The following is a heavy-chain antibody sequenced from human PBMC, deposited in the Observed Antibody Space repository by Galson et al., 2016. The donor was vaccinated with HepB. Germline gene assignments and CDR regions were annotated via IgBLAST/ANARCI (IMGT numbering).Heavy chain of an antibody. J-gene: IGHJ6*02. CDR3: AKAATPVFYYHGMNV. Sequence: SLRLSCAASRFTFSSYSMSWVRQAPGKGLEWVSSIGYRGDGTDYAESVKGRFTISRDNSKNMLYLQMNSLRYETTAVYYCAKAATPVFYYHGMNVWGQGTTVTVSS. CDR1: RFTFSSYS. V-gene: IGHV3-23*01. CDR2: IGYRGDGT.